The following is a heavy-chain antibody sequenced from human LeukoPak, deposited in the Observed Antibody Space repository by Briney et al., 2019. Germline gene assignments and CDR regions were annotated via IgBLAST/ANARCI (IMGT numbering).Heavy chain of an antibody. Sequence: ASVKVSCKASGHXFTDYYLHWVRQAPGQGPEWMGWIHPGTGDPNYAQKFQGRATVTRDTSIRTVYMELIRLRSDDTAVYYCASYAAGYNWLKVWGQGTLVTVSS. CDR1: GHXFTDYY. D-gene: IGHD1-1*01. J-gene: IGHJ4*02. V-gene: IGHV1-2*02. CDR2: IHPGTGDP. CDR3: ASYAAGYNWLKV.